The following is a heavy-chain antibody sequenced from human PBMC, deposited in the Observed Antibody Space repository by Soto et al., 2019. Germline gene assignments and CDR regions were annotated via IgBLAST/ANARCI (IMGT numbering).Heavy chain of an antibody. V-gene: IGHV1-3*01. CDR2: IGAGDGKT. J-gene: IGHJ4*02. Sequence: QVQLVQSGTEVKKPGASVKVSCKASGYRFTHYVIHWVRQAPGQRLEWMGWIGAGDGKTYYSQNFQGRVTITKDTSASTAYTELRSLISEDTAVYYCVRDSASDSGVHLDFWGQGTLVTVSS. CDR1: GYRFTHYV. CDR3: VRDSASDSGVHLDF. D-gene: IGHD3-22*01.